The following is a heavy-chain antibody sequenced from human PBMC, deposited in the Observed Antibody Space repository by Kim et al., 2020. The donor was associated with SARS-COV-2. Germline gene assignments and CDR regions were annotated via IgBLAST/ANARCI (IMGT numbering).Heavy chain of an antibody. V-gene: IGHV1-46*01. CDR3: ARDSESSANPPLFDP. CDR2: INPSGGST. D-gene: IGHD6-19*01. Sequence: ASVKVSCKASGYTFTSYYMHWVRQAPGQGLEWMGIINPSGGSTSYAQKFQGRVTMTRDTSTSTVYMELSSLRSEDTALYYCARDSESSANPPLFDPWGQGTLVTVSS. CDR1: GYTFTSYY. J-gene: IGHJ5*02.